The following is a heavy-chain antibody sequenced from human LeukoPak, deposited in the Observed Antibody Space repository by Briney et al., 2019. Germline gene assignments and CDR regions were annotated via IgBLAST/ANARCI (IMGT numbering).Heavy chain of an antibody. CDR1: GFTFNNYG. D-gene: IGHD6-19*01. J-gene: IGHJ4*02. CDR3: ARDPSNTSGWYIYFDY. V-gene: IGHV1-18*01. CDR2: ISAYNGDT. Sequence: ASVKVSCKASGFTFNNYGISWARQAPGQGLEWMGWISAYNGDTHYAQKFQGRVTLTTDTSTRTAYMELRSLRSDDTAMYYCARDPSNTSGWYIYFDYRGQGTLVTVSP.